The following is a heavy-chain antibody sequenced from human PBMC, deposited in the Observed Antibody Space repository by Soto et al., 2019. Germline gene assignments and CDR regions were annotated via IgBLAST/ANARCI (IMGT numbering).Heavy chain of an antibody. D-gene: IGHD3-9*01. CDR3: ARDERLRYFDWLLPDYYYYGMDV. Sequence: GGSLRLSCAASGFTFSDYYMSWIRQAPGKGLEWVSYISSSGSTIYYADSVKGRFTISRDNAKNSLYLQMNSLRAEDTVVYYCARDERLRYFDWLLPDYYYYGMDVWGQGTTVTVSS. CDR2: ISSSGSTI. CDR1: GFTFSDYY. V-gene: IGHV3-11*01. J-gene: IGHJ6*02.